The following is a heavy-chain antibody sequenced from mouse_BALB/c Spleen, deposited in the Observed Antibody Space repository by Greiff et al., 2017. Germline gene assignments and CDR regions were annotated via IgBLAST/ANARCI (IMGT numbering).Heavy chain of an antibody. CDR1: GFTFSSYA. V-gene: IGHV5-9-4*01. Sequence: EVKVVESGGGLVKPGGSLKLSCAASGFTFSSYAMSWVRQSPEKRLEWVAEISSGGSYTYYPDTVTGRFTISRDNAKNTLYLEMSSLRSEDTAMYYCARGYFDVWGAGTTVTVSS. CDR3: ARGYFDV. J-gene: IGHJ1*01. CDR2: ISSGGSYT.